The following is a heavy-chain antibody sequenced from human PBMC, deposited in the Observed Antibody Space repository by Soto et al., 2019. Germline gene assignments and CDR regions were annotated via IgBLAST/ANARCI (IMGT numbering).Heavy chain of an antibody. CDR1: EFTFSSYA. CDR3: ARGPSSLTRFDY. J-gene: IGHJ4*02. V-gene: IGHV3-30-3*01. Sequence: VQLVESGGGLLQPGGSLRLSCAASEFTFSSYAMHWVRQAPGKGLEWVAVISYDGSNKYYADSVKGRFTISRDNSKNTLSLQMNSLRAEDTAVYYCARGPSSLTRFDYWGQGTLVTVSS. D-gene: IGHD2-2*01. CDR2: ISYDGSNK.